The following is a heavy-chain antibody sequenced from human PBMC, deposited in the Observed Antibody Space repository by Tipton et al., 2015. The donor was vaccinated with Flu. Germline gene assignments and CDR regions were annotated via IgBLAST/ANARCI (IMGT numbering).Heavy chain of an antibody. CDR2: INTKTDGGTT. CDR3: TTLSVVGTDFGFDH. D-gene: IGHD2-21*02. V-gene: IGHV3-15*01. CDR1: GFTFSNAW. Sequence: SLRLSCAASGFTFSNAWMSWVRQAPGKGLEWVGRINTKTDGGTTTYAAPVKGRFTISRDDSQNMLYLQMNSLKTEDAAVYYCTTLSVVGTDFGFDHWGQGTLVTVSS. J-gene: IGHJ4*02.